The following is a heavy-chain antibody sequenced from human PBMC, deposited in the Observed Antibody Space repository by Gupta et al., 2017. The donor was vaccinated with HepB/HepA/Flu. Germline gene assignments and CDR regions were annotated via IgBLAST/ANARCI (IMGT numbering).Heavy chain of an antibody. Sequence: EVQLVESGGGVVQPGGSLRLSCAASGFPFDDYDRYWVRQGPGKGLEWVSLISGNRGSTYYADSVKGRFTISRDNSKNSLYLQMNSLRTENTALYYCAKVEYRSSSAPFDYWGQGTLVTVSS. CDR2: ISGNRGST. CDR3: AKVEYRSSSAPFDY. D-gene: IGHD6-6*01. V-gene: IGHV3-43*02. J-gene: IGHJ4*02. CDR1: GFPFDDYD.